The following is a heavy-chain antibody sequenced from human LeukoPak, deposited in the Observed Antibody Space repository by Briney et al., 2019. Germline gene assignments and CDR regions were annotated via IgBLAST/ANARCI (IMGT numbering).Heavy chain of an antibody. CDR2: IIPIFGTA. CDR3: ARGNLLNYYDSSGYAERGAFDI. V-gene: IGHV1-69*01. J-gene: IGHJ3*02. Sequence: SVKVSCKASGGTFISYAISWVRQAPGQGLEWMGGIIPIFGTANYAQKFQGRVTITADESTSTAYMELSSLRSEDTAVYYCARGNLLNYYDSSGYAERGAFDIWGQGTMVTVSS. D-gene: IGHD3-22*01. CDR1: GGTFISYA.